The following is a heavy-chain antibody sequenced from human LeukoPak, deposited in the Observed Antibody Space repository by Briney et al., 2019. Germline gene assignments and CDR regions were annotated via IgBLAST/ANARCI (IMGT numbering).Heavy chain of an antibody. V-gene: IGHV3-74*01. J-gene: IGHJ5*02. CDR3: ARGWGADTNWYAAGFDP. Sequence: PGGSLRPSCAASGFTFSSYWMHWVRKAPGKGLVWASRIDSDGSRTTYADSVKGRSTISRDNANNRLYFQMNSLRAEDTAVYYCARGWGADTNWYAAGFDPWGQGTRVTVSS. CDR2: IDSDGSRT. CDR1: GFTFSSYW. D-gene: IGHD2-8*01.